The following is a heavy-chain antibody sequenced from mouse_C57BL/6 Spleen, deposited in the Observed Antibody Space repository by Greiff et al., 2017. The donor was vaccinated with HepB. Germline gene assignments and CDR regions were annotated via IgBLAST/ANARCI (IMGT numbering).Heavy chain of an antibody. CDR2: IDPETGGT. J-gene: IGHJ3*01. CDR1: GYTFTDYE. V-gene: IGHV1-15*01. D-gene: IGHD4-1*01. Sequence: VKLQESGAELVRPGASVTLSCKASGYTFTDYEMHWVKQTPVPGLEWIGAIDPETGGTAYNQKFKGKAILTADKSSSTAYMELRSLTSEDSAVYYCTRRGPNSEFAYWGQGTLVTVSA. CDR3: TRRGPNSEFAY.